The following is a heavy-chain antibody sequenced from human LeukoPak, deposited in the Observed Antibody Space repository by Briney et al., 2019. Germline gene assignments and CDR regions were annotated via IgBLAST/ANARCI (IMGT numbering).Heavy chain of an antibody. CDR1: GFSINNYW. V-gene: IGHV3-74*01. D-gene: IGHD6-13*01. CDR3: ARESIAAAGTDY. CDR2: INTDGSSP. J-gene: IGHJ4*02. Sequence: GGSLRLSCAASGFSINNYWMHWVRQAPGKGLVWVSRINTDGSSPNYADSVKGRFTISRDNAKNTLYLQMNSLRAEDTAVYYCARESIAAAGTDYWGQGTLVTVSS.